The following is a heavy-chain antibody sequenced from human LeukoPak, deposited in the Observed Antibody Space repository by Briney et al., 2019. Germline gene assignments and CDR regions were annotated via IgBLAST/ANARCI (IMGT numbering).Heavy chain of an antibody. J-gene: IGHJ4*02. D-gene: IGHD6-13*01. V-gene: IGHV3-74*01. CDR2: INSDGSNT. Sequence: GGSLRLSCAASGYTFTTDWIHWVRHAPGKGLVWVSLINSDGSNTRYADSVKGRFTISRDNATNMVYLQMNSLRAEDTAVYYCIRDSSSSFDYWGQGTLVTVSS. CDR1: GYTFTTDW. CDR3: IRDSSSSFDY.